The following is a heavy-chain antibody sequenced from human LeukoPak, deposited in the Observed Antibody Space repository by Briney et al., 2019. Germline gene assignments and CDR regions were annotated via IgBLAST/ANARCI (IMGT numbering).Heavy chain of an antibody. CDR1: GFTFSSYG. J-gene: IGHJ4*02. CDR2: IWYDGSNK. CDR3: ARDFEYSSSTGVY. Sequence: GGSLRLSCAASGFTFSSYGVHWVRQAPGKGLEWVAVIWYDGSNKYYADSVKGRFTISRDNSKNTLYLQMNSLRAEDTAVYYCARDFEYSSSTGVYWGQGTLVTVSS. D-gene: IGHD5-12*01. V-gene: IGHV3-33*01.